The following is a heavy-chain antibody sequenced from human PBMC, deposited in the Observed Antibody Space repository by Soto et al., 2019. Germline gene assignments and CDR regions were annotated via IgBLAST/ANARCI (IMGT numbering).Heavy chain of an antibody. CDR3: ARAVRRTAMVTYAFDI. J-gene: IGHJ3*02. D-gene: IGHD5-18*01. V-gene: IGHV1-69*13. Sequence: ASVKVSCKASGGTFSSYAISWVRQAPGQGLEWMGGIIPIFGTANYAQKFQGRVTITADESTSTAYMELSSLRSEDTAVYYCARAVRRTAMVTYAFDIWGQGTMVTVSS. CDR2: IIPIFGTA. CDR1: GGTFSSYA.